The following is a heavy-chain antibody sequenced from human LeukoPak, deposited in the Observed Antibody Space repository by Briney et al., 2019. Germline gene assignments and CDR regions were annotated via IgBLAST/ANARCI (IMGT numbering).Heavy chain of an antibody. CDR2: ISTYNDNT. D-gene: IGHD1-26*01. CDR3: ARVVFEVGFQFDF. J-gene: IGHJ4*02. V-gene: IGHV1-18*01. CDR1: GYTFNNYG. Sequence: ASVKVSCKASGYTFNNYGINWVRQAPGQGLAWMGWISTYNDNTNYAQKLQGRVTMTTDTSTSTAYMELRSLTSDDTAVYYCARVVFEVGFQFDFWGQGTLVTVSS.